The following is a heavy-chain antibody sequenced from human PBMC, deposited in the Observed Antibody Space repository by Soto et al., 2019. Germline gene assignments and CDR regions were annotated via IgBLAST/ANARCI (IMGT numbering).Heavy chain of an antibody. D-gene: IGHD2-2*01. V-gene: IGHV3-33*01. CDR2: IWYDGSNK. J-gene: IGHJ4*02. Sequence: GSLRLSCAASGFTFSSYGMHWVRQAPGKGLEWVAVIWYDGSNKYYADSVKGRFTISRDNSKNTLYLQMNSLRAEDTAVYYCARGPLDCSSTSCYLFYDYWGQGTLVTVSS. CDR1: GFTFSSYG. CDR3: ARGPLDCSSTSCYLFYDY.